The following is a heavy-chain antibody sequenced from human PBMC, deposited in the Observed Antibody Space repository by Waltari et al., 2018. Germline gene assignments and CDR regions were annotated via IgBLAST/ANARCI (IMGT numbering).Heavy chain of an antibody. D-gene: IGHD4-17*01. V-gene: IGHV1-18*01. CDR1: GYTFTSFG. CDR2: ISAYNGNT. Sequence: QVQLVQSGAEVKKPGASVKVSCKASGYTFTSFGISWVRQAPGQGLEWMGWISAYNGNTNLAQKLKGRVTMTTDSSTSTAYMELRSRRSDDTAVFYCARDSGIPGAYGAHREFDYWGQGTLVTVSS. J-gene: IGHJ4*02. CDR3: ARDSGIPGAYGAHREFDY.